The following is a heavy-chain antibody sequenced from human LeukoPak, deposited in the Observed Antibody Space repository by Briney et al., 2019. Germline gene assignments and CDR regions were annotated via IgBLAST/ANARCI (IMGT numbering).Heavy chain of an antibody. D-gene: IGHD4-17*01. J-gene: IGHJ5*02. CDR1: GGSISSSSYY. CDR3: AIRYDYGDYFNWFDP. Sequence: PSETLSLTCSVPGGSISSSSYYWGWIRQPPGKGLEWIGSIHYNGNTYYSPSLTSRVAISVDTSKNQLSLKLSSVTAADTAVYYCAIRYDYGDYFNWFDPWGQGTLVTVSS. CDR2: IHYNGNT. V-gene: IGHV4-39*01.